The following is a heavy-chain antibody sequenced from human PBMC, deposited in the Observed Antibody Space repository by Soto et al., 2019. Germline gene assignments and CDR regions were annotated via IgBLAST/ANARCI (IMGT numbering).Heavy chain of an antibody. D-gene: IGHD4-17*01. CDR2: IGSDGRRD. CDR1: GFTFGRHG. Sequence: QVQLVESGGGVVQPGGSLRLSCAASGFTFGRHGMHWVRQAPGKGLEWVAVIGSDGRRDSYADSVKGRFTISRDNGQNTLYLQMNSLRAEDTVVYYCAGDDDYGDNGLDYWGQGTLVTVSS. V-gene: IGHV3-33*01. CDR3: AGDDDYGDNGLDY. J-gene: IGHJ4*02.